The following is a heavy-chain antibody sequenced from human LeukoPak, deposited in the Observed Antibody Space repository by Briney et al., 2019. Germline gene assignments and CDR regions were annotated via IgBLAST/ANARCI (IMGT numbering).Heavy chain of an antibody. J-gene: IGHJ6*03. CDR1: GYTFTSYG. Sequence: GASVKVSCKASGYTFTSYGISWVGQAPGQGLEWMGWISAYNGNTNYAQKLQGRVTMTTDTSTSTAYMELRSLRSDDTAVYYCARGGYYGSGSKYYYMDVWGKGTTVTVSS. CDR3: ARGGYYGSGSKYYYMDV. D-gene: IGHD3-10*01. CDR2: ISAYNGNT. V-gene: IGHV1-18*01.